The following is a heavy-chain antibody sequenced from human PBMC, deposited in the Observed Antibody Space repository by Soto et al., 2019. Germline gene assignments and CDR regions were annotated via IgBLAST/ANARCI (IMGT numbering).Heavy chain of an antibody. CDR3: AKDSTVAGKYYFDY. J-gene: IGHJ4*02. CDR2: ISGSGGST. D-gene: IGHD6-19*01. Sequence: PGGSLILSCAASGFTFSSYAMSWVRQAPGKGLEWVSAISGSGGSTYYADSVKGRFTISRDNSKNTLYLQMNSLRAEDTAVYYCAKDSTVAGKYYFDYWGQGTLVTVSS. V-gene: IGHV3-23*01. CDR1: GFTFSSYA.